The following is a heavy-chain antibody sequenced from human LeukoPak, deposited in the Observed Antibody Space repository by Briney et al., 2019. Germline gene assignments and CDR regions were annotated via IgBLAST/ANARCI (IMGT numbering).Heavy chain of an antibody. CDR1: GYTFTSYG. Sequence: APVKVSCKASGYTFTSYGISWVRQAPGQGLEWMGWISAYNGNTNYAQKLQGRVTMTTDTSTSTAYMELRSLRSDDTAVYYCARDQWITIFGVVTRSGADAFDIWGQGTMVTVSS. CDR3: ARDQWITIFGVVTRSGADAFDI. CDR2: ISAYNGNT. D-gene: IGHD3-3*01. J-gene: IGHJ3*02. V-gene: IGHV1-18*01.